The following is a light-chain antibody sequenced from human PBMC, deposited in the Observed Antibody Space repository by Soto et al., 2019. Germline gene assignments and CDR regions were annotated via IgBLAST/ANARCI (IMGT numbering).Light chain of an antibody. CDR3: CSYACSSTYYV. Sequence: QSALTQPASVSGSPGQSITISCTGTSSDVGSYNLVSWYQQHPGKAPKLRIYEVSKRPSGVSNRFSGSKSGNTASLTISGLQAEDDADYYCCSYACSSTYYVFGTGTKLTVL. J-gene: IGLJ1*01. CDR1: SSDVGSYNL. V-gene: IGLV2-23*02. CDR2: EVS.